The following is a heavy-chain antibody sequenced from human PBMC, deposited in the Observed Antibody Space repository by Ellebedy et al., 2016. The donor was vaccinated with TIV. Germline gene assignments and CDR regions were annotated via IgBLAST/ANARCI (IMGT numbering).Heavy chain of an antibody. V-gene: IGHV3-30*14. CDR2: ICYDGGFE. D-gene: IGHD5-12*01. Sequence: PGGSLRLSCAASGFTFSTHPMHWVRQAPGQGLEWVAVICYDGGFEYYADSVKGRFTISSDDSKNTLYLQMNSLRPDDTAVYYCERDSGYDPFYSPGGYWGQGTLVTVSS. CDR3: ERDSGYDPFYSPGGY. J-gene: IGHJ4*02. CDR1: GFTFSTHP.